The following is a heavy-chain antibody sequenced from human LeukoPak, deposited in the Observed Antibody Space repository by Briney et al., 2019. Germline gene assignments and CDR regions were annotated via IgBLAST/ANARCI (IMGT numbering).Heavy chain of an antibody. Sequence: GASVKVSCKASGGTFSSYAIRWVRQAPGQGLEWMGRIIPIFGTANYAQKFQGRVTITTDESTSTAYMELSSLRSGDTAVYYCARDPGCSGGSCYWPFDPWGQGTLVTVSS. V-gene: IGHV1-69*05. J-gene: IGHJ5*02. D-gene: IGHD2-15*01. CDR3: ARDPGCSGGSCYWPFDP. CDR2: IIPIFGTA. CDR1: GGTFSSYA.